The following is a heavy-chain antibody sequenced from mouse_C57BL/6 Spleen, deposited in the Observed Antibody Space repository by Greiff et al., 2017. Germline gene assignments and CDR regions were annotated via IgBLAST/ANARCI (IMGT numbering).Heavy chain of an antibody. J-gene: IGHJ3*01. D-gene: IGHD1-1*01. V-gene: IGHV1-15*01. CDR2: IDPETGGT. Sequence: VKLMESGAELVRPGASVTLSCKASGYTFTDYEMHWVKQTPVHGLEWIGAIDPETGGTAYNQKFKGKAILTADKSTSTAYMELRSLTSEDSAVYYCTRGLITTVVAPFAYWGQGTLVTVSA. CDR3: TRGLITTVVAPFAY. CDR1: GYTFTDYE.